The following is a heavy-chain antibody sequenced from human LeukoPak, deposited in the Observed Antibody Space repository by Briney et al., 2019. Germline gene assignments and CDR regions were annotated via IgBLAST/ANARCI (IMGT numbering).Heavy chain of an antibody. CDR2: IWYDGSNK. CDR1: GFTFSSYG. D-gene: IGHD4-17*01. Sequence: GGSLRLSCAASGFTFSSYGMYWVRQAPGKGLEWVAVIWYDGSNKYYADSVKGRFTISRDNSKNTLYLQMNSLRAEDTAVYYCARPSAPYGDYLPFDYWGQGTLVTVSS. V-gene: IGHV3-33*01. J-gene: IGHJ4*02. CDR3: ARPSAPYGDYLPFDY.